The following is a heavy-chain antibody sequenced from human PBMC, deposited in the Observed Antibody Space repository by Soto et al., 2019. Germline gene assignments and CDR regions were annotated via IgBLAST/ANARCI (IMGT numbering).Heavy chain of an antibody. CDR1: GYSFTSYW. D-gene: IGHD3-10*01. Sequence: GKSLKISCKGSGYSFTSYWIGWVRQMPGKGLEWMGIIYPGDSDTRYSPSFQGQVTISADKSISTAYLQWSSLKASDTAMYYCARQDYYGSGSYYRGTPGAYGMDVWGQGTRVTVSS. CDR2: IYPGDSDT. CDR3: ARQDYYGSGSYYRGTPGAYGMDV. V-gene: IGHV5-51*01. J-gene: IGHJ6*02.